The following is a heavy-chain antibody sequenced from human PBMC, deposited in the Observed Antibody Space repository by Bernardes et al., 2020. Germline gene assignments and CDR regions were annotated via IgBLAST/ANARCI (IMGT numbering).Heavy chain of an antibody. Sequence: GSLRLSCAASGFTFSSYSMNWVRQAPGKGLEWVSSISSSSSYIYYADSVKGRFTISRDNAKNSLYLQMNSLRAEDTAVYYCARGGYCSGGSCYPGYNWFDPWGQGTLVTVSS. CDR1: GFTFSSYS. J-gene: IGHJ5*02. V-gene: IGHV3-21*01. CDR2: ISSSSSYI. CDR3: ARGGYCSGGSCYPGYNWFDP. D-gene: IGHD2-15*01.